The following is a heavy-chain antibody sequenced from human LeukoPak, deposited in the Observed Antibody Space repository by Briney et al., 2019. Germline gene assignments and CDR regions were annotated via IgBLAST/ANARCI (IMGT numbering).Heavy chain of an antibody. V-gene: IGHV4-61*02. Sequence: PSETLSLTCTVSGGSISSGTYYWTWIRQPAGKGLEWIGRIYTTGSTNYNPSLKSRVTISVDTSKNQFSLKLSSVTAADTAVYYCARGGHNWNYRHYYYGMDVWGQGTTVTVSS. CDR3: ARGGHNWNYRHYYYGMDV. J-gene: IGHJ6*02. CDR2: IYTTGST. D-gene: IGHD1-7*01. CDR1: GGSISSGTYY.